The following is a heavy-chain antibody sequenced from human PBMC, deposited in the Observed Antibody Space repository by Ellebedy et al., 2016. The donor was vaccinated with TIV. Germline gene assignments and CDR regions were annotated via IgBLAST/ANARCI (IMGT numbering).Heavy chain of an antibody. Sequence: MPSETLSLTCTVSGGSITSSSYYWGWVRQPPGKGLEWIGRIYYSGSTYYNPSLKSRVTISVDTSKNHFSLRLTSVTAAETAVYYCARHWIAIFYWGQGTLVTVSS. CDR2: IYYSGST. J-gene: IGHJ4*02. V-gene: IGHV4-39*01. CDR3: ARHWIAIFY. D-gene: IGHD3-9*01. CDR1: GGSITSSSYY.